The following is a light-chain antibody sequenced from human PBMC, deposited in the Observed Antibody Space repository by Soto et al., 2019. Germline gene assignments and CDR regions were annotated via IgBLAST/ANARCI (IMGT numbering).Light chain of an antibody. V-gene: IGKV1-5*03. CDR1: QSISSW. CDR3: QQYNSHWT. Sequence: DIEMTQSPSTLSVSVGDRVTITCRASQSISSWLAWYQQKPGKAPKLLIYKASSLESGVPSRFSGSGSGTDFTLTISSLQPDDYASYFRQQYNSHWTFGQGTKVEIK. CDR2: KAS. J-gene: IGKJ1*01.